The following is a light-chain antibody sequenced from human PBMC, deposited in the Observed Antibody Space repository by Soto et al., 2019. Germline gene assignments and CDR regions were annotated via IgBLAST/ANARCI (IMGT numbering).Light chain of an antibody. CDR3: QHYNSYSEA. V-gene: IGKV1-5*03. J-gene: IGKJ1*01. Sequence: DIQMTQSPSTLSASVGDRVTLTCRASQSISSWLAWYQQKPGKAPKLLIYKASSLESGVPSRFSGSGSGTEFTLTISSLQTDDFATYDCQHYNSYSEAFGQGTKVDIK. CDR1: QSISSW. CDR2: KAS.